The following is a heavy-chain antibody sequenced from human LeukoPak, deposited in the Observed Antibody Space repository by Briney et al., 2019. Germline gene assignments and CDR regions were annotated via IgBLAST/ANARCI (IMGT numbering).Heavy chain of an antibody. V-gene: IGHV3-23*01. Sequence: GGSLRLSCAASGFTFSSYAMSWVRQAPGKGLEWVSAISGSGGNTYYADSVKGRFTISRDNSKNTLYLQMNSLRAEDTAVYYCAKAPEMATITDYWGQGTLVTVSS. CDR3: AKAPEMATITDY. D-gene: IGHD5-24*01. CDR2: ISGSGGNT. CDR1: GFTFSSYA. J-gene: IGHJ4*02.